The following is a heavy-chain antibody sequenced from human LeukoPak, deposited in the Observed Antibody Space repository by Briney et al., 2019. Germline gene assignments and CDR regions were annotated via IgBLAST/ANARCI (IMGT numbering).Heavy chain of an antibody. CDR2: INHSAST. Sequence: SETLSLTCAIYGGSFSGYYWSWIRQPPGKGLEWIGEINHSASTNYNPSLKSRVTKSVDTSKNQFSLKLSSVTAADTAVYYCARGGVGATTMPDWYFDLWGRGTLVTVSS. J-gene: IGHJ2*01. D-gene: IGHD1-26*01. CDR1: GGSFSGYY. CDR3: ARGGVGATTMPDWYFDL. V-gene: IGHV4-34*01.